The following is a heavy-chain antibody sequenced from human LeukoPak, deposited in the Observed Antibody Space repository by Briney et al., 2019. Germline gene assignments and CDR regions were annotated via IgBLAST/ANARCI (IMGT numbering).Heavy chain of an antibody. CDR1: GYTFTSYD. Sequence: GASVTVSCTASGYTFTSYDINWVRQATGQGLEWMGWMNPNSGNTGYAQKFQGRVTMTRNTSISTAYMELSSLRSEDTAVYYCARSEIEYDYVWESYRARDFDYWGQGTLVTVSS. V-gene: IGHV1-8*01. CDR2: MNPNSGNT. CDR3: ARSEIEYDYVWESYRARDFDY. D-gene: IGHD3-16*02. J-gene: IGHJ4*02.